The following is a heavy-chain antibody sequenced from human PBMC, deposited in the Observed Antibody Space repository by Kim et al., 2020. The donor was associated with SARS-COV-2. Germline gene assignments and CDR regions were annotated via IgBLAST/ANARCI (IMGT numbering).Heavy chain of an antibody. V-gene: IGHV1-18*01. CDR1: GYTFTSYG. Sequence: ASVKVSCKASGYTFTSYGISWVRQAPGQGLEWMGWISAYNDNTNYAQKLQGRVTMTTDTSTSTAYMELRSLRSDDTAVYYCARDYPYGGNSVHYYGMDVWGQGTTVTVSS. D-gene: IGHD2-21*02. CDR2: ISAYNDNT. J-gene: IGHJ6*02. CDR3: ARDYPYGGNSVHYYGMDV.